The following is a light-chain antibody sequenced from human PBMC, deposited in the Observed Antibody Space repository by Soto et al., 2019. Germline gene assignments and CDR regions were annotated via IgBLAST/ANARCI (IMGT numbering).Light chain of an antibody. V-gene: IGKV1-5*01. Sequence: DIQMTQSPSTLTASVGDRAIITCRASQRVARWLAWYQQKPGKAPKVLISGASNLESGVPSRFSGSGFRTQFTLTISSLQPDDSATYYCQQYDTNWTFGQGTKVEI. CDR1: QRVARW. J-gene: IGKJ1*01. CDR3: QQYDTNWT. CDR2: GAS.